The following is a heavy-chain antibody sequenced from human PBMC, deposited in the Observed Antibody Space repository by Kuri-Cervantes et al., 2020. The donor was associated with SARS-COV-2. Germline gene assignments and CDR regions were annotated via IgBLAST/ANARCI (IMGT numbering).Heavy chain of an antibody. D-gene: IGHD3-22*01. CDR2: IYYSGST. CDR1: GGSISSGGYY. Sequence: SETLSLTCAVSGGSISSGGYYWSWIRQHPGKGLEWIGYIYYSGSTYYNPSLKSRVTISVDTSKNQFSLKLSSVTAADTAVYYCARDSLSYYDSSGYYLTDAFDIWGQGTMVTVSS. CDR3: ARDSLSYYDSSGYYLTDAFDI. J-gene: IGHJ3*02. V-gene: IGHV4-31*11.